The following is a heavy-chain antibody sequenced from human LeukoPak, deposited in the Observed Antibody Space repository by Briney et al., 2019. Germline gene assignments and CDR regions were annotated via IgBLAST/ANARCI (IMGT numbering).Heavy chain of an antibody. D-gene: IGHD3-10*01. CDR3: ARGGYYGSGNDFRFDP. Sequence: KTSETLSHTCTVSGGSISSYYWSWIRQPPGKGLECIGYIHYTGSTNYNPSLKSRVTISVDTSKNQFSLKLSSVTAADTAIYYCARGGYYGSGNDFRFDPWGQGTLVTVSS. CDR1: GGSISSYY. CDR2: IHYTGST. V-gene: IGHV4-59*01. J-gene: IGHJ5*02.